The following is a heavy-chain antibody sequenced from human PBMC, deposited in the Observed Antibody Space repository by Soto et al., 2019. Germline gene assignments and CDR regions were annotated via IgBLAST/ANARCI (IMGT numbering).Heavy chain of an antibody. CDR2: TYYKSKWYY. CDR3: ARGSWDDVSGHYYLDV. V-gene: IGHV6-1*01. CDR1: GDSVSSNRAG. J-gene: IGHJ6*03. Sequence: PAQTLSLTCDISGDSVSSNRAGWNWIRQTPSRGLECLGRTYYKSKWYYTYASSVKSRITVSPDTSKNQFSLQLTSVTPEDTAVYYCARGSWDDVSGHYYLDVWEKGTTVTVSS. D-gene: IGHD1-1*01.